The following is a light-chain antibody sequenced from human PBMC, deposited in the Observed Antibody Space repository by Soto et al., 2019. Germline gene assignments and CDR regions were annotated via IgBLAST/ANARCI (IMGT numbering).Light chain of an antibody. J-gene: IGLJ3*02. V-gene: IGLV2-14*01. CDR1: SSDVGDYEY. CDR2: EVN. Sequence: QSVLTPPASVSGSPGQSVTISCTGTSSDVGDYEYVSWYQQYPGKAPKLLIYEVNNRPSGISNRFSGSKSGNTASLTISWLQAGDDADYYCLSYASRDTLLWVFGGGTKLTVL. CDR3: LSYASRDTLLWV.